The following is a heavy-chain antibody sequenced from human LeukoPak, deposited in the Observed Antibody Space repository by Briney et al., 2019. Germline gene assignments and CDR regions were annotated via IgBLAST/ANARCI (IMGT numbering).Heavy chain of an antibody. Sequence: RGSLRLSCAASGLTVSSNYMSWVRQAPGKGLEWVSVLYSGGSTYYAESVRGRFTISRDNSKNILYLQMNSLRAEDTAVYYCARGYNVDYWGQGTLVTVSS. D-gene: IGHD3-10*01. CDR1: GLTVSSNY. V-gene: IGHV3-66*01. J-gene: IGHJ4*02. CDR3: ARGYNVDY. CDR2: LYSGGST.